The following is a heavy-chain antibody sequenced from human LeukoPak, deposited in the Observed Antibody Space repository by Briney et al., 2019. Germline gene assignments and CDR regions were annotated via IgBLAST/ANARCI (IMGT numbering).Heavy chain of an antibody. CDR2: LGIAGDT. CDR3: ARQMQSHGNFDS. D-gene: IGHD1-26*01. CDR1: GFTVSSYA. J-gene: IGHJ4*02. V-gene: IGHV3-13*01. Sequence: GGSLRLSCAASGFTVSSYAMHWVRQPIGKGLEWVSALGIAGDTFYPGSVKGRFTISRENARNSLYLQMSSLRAEDTAMYYCARQMQSHGNFDSWGQGTLVTVSS.